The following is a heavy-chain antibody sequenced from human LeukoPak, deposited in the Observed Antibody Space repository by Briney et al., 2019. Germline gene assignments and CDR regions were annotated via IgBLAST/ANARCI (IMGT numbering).Heavy chain of an antibody. Sequence: SETLSLTCTVSGGSISSYYWSWIRQPPGKGLEWIGCIYYSGSTNYNPSLKSRVTISVDTSKNQFSLKLSSVTAADTAVYYCARQLSIFGFNFGYWGQGTLVTVSS. CDR1: GGSISSYY. J-gene: IGHJ4*02. D-gene: IGHD3-3*01. V-gene: IGHV4-59*08. CDR3: ARQLSIFGFNFGY. CDR2: IYYSGST.